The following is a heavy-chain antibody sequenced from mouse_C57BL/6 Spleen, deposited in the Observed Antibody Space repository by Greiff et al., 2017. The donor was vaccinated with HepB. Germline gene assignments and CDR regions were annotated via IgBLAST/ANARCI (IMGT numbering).Heavy chain of an antibody. CDR1: GFTFSSYT. J-gene: IGHJ4*01. Sequence: VMLVESGGGLVKPGGSLKLSCAASGFTFSSYTMSWVRQTPEKRLEWVATISGGGGNTYYPDSVKGRFTISRDNAKNTLYLQMSSLRSEDTALYYCARHGLTGTEATDYWGQGTSVTVSS. V-gene: IGHV5-9*01. D-gene: IGHD4-1*01. CDR3: ARHGLTGTEATDY. CDR2: ISGGGGNT.